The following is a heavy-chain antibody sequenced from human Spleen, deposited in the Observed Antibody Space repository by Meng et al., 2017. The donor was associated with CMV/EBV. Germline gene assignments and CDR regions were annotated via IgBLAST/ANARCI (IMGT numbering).Heavy chain of an antibody. CDR3: ARVADYGGNCFDY. J-gene: IGHJ4*02. Sequence: AVAGGSISTSIWWSWVRQAPEKGLEWIREIYHSGYTNYNPSLKSRVSMSVDRSKRQFSLRLTSVTAADTAVYFCARVADYGGNCFDYWGPGTLVTVSS. V-gene: IGHV4-4*01. D-gene: IGHD4-23*01. CDR1: GGSISTSIW. CDR2: IYHSGYT.